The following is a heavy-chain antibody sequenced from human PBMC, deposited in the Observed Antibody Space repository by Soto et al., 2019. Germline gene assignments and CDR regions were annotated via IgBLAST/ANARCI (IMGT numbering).Heavy chain of an antibody. J-gene: IGHJ6*02. Sequence: EVQLVESGGGLVQPGGSLRLSCAASGFTVSSNYMSWVRQAPGKGLEWVSFIHSGGGTYYADSVKGRFTISRDNSKNTLYLQMNRLRAEDTAVYYCARVFGWVDVWGQGTTVTVSS. V-gene: IGHV3-66*01. CDR1: GFTVSSNY. CDR2: IHSGGGT. CDR3: ARVFGWVDV. D-gene: IGHD2-21*01.